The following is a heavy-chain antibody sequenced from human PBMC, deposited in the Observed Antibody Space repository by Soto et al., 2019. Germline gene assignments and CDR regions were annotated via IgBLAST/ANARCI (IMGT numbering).Heavy chain of an antibody. CDR3: AREDVDTAMVYGMDV. V-gene: IGHV3-7*03. CDR1: GFTFSSYW. CDR2: IKQDGSEK. J-gene: IGHJ6*02. D-gene: IGHD5-18*01. Sequence: LRLSCAASGFTFSSYWMSWVRQAPGKGLEWVANIKQDGSEKYYVDSVKGRFTISRDNAKNSLYLQMNSLRAEDTAVYYCAREDVDTAMVYGMDVWGQGTTVTAP.